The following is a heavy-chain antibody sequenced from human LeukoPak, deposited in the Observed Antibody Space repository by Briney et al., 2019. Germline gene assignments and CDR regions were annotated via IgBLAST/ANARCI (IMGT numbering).Heavy chain of an antibody. CDR2: ISWNSDNI. J-gene: IGHJ4*02. Sequence: GRSLRLSCAASGFTFDDYTMHWVRQAPGKGLEWISGISWNSDNIGYADSVKGRFTISRDNAKNSLYLQMNSLRAEDTAVYYCARGETLDYWGQGTLVTVSS. CDR3: ARGETLDY. CDR1: GFTFDDYT. V-gene: IGHV3-9*01.